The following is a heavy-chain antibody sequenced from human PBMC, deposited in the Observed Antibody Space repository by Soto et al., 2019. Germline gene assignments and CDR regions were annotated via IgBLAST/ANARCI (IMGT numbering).Heavy chain of an antibody. V-gene: IGHV4-34*01. CDR3: ARDKITGLFDY. D-gene: IGHD2-8*02. Sequence: PETLSLTCAVYGGSFSGYYWSWIRQPPGKGLEWIGEINHSGSTNYNPSLKSRVTISVDTSKNQFSLKLTSVTAADTAVYYCARDKITGLFDYWGQGTLVTVSS. J-gene: IGHJ4*02. CDR1: GGSFSGYY. CDR2: INHSGST.